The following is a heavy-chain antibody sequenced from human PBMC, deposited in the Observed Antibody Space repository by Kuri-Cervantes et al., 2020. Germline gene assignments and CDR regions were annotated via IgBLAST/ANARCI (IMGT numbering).Heavy chain of an antibody. Sequence: GESLKISCAASGFTFSSYSMNWVRQAPGKGLEWVSSISSSSSYIYYADSVKGRFTISRDNAKNTLYLQMNSLRAEDTAVYYCARGGPQATYFDYWGQGTLVTVSS. J-gene: IGHJ4*02. CDR3: ARGGPQATYFDY. D-gene: IGHD3-10*01. CDR1: GFTFSSYS. V-gene: IGHV3-21*01. CDR2: ISSSSSYI.